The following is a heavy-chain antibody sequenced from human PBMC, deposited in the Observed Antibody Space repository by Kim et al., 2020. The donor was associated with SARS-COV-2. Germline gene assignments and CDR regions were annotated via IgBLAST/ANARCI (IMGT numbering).Heavy chain of an antibody. CDR1: GYSFTSYW. J-gene: IGHJ4*02. CDR2: IDPSDSYT. V-gene: IGHV5-10-1*01. Sequence: GESLKISCKGSGYSFTSYWISWVRQMPGKGLEWMGRIDPSDSYTNYSPSFQGHVTISADKSISTAYLQWSSLKASDTAMYYCAGAVAGTFYFDYWGQGTLVTVSS. D-gene: IGHD6-19*01. CDR3: AGAVAGTFYFDY.